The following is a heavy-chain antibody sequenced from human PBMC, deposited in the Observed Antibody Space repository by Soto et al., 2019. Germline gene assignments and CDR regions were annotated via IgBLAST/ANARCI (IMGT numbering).Heavy chain of an antibody. Sequence: EVKLLESGGGLVPPGGSLRLSCAASGFTFGSYAMAWVRQAPAKGLEWVSTFSSSGSATYYADSVKGRFTISRDNSKNSLYLQMRGLRADGTAIYYGANAGLGEYANSAAEDDFHYYYIDVWGKGTTVTGSS. D-gene: IGHD3-16*01. J-gene: IGHJ6*03. CDR3: ANAGLGEYANSAAEDDFHYYYIDV. CDR2: FSSSGSAT. CDR1: GFTFGSYA. V-gene: IGHV3-23*01.